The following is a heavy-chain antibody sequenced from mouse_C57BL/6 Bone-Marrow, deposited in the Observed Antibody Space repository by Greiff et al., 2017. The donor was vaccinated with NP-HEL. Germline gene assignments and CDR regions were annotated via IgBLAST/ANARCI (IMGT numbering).Heavy chain of an antibody. D-gene: IGHD1-2*01. CDR3: ARRLRQRHFDV. CDR2: IYPGDGDT. Sequence: VKVVESGPELVKPGASVKISCKASGYAFSSSWMNWVKQRPGKGLEWIGRIYPGDGDTNYNGKFKGKATLTADKSSSTAYMQLSSLTSEDSAVYFCARRLRQRHFDVWGTGTTVTVSS. V-gene: IGHV1-82*01. J-gene: IGHJ1*03. CDR1: GYAFSSSW.